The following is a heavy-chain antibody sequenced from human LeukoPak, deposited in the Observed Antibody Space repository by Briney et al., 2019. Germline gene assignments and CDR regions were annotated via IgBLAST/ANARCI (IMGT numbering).Heavy chain of an antibody. CDR2: INHSGST. CDR1: GGSFSGYY. J-gene: IGHJ4*02. V-gene: IGHV4-34*01. CDR3: ARYDYGDQGDY. Sequence: NPSETLSLTCAVYGGSFSGYYWSWIRQPPGKGLEWIGEINHSGSTSYNPSLKSRVTISVDTSKNQFSLKLSSVTAADTAVYYCARYDYGDQGDYWGQGTLVTVSS. D-gene: IGHD4-17*01.